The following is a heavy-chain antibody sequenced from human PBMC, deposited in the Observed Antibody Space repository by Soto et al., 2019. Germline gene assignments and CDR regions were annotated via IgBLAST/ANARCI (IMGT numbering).Heavy chain of an antibody. CDR2: IIPIFGTA. D-gene: IGHD2-2*02. V-gene: IGHV1-69*01. CDR3: ASGYIQARLYYFDY. CDR1: GGTFSSYA. J-gene: IGHJ4*02. Sequence: QVQLVQSGAEVKKPGSSVKVSCKASGGTFSSYAISWVRQAPGQGLEWMGGIIPIFGTANYAQKFQGRVMITADESTSTAYMELSSLRSEDTAVYYCASGYIQARLYYFDYWGQGTLVTVSS.